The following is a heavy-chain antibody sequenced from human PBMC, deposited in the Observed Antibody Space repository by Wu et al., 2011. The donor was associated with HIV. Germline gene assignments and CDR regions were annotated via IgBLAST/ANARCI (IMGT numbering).Heavy chain of an antibody. V-gene: IGHV1-69*04. CDR1: GVFTSYA. CDR3: ARGLYGPTSRGYGIDV. Sequence: GVFTSYAVTWVRQAPGQGLEWMGRISPMFGEVHHAQRLQGRVTITADKPTSTVYMELRDLRSEDTAVYYCARGLYGPTSRGYGIDVWGQGTTFTVSS. CDR2: ISPMFGEV. J-gene: IGHJ6*02. D-gene: IGHD2/OR15-2a*01.